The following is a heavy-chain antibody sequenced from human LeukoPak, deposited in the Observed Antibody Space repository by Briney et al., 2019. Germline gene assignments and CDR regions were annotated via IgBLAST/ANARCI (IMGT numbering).Heavy chain of an antibody. V-gene: IGHV5-51*01. Sequence: GESLKISCKGSGYSFTSYWIGWVRQMPGKGLEWMGIIYPGDSDTRYSPSFQGQVTISADKSISTAYLQWSSLKASDTAMYYCALSGRDIVVVPAANPPENNWFDPWGQGTLVTVSS. CDR2: IYPGDSDT. D-gene: IGHD2-2*01. CDR1: GYSFTSYW. CDR3: ALSGRDIVVVPAANPPENNWFDP. J-gene: IGHJ5*02.